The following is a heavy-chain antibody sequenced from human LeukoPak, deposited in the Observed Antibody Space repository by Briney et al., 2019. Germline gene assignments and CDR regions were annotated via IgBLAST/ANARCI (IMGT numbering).Heavy chain of an antibody. J-gene: IGHJ4*02. D-gene: IGHD2-2*01. CDR1: GFTFSSYE. Sequence: PGGSLRLSCAASGFTFSSYEMNWVRQAPGKGLEWVSYISSSGSTIYYADSVKGRFTISRDNSKNTLYLQMNSLRAEDTAVYYCAKGKYHFDYWGQGTLVTVSS. CDR2: ISSSGSTI. V-gene: IGHV3-48*03. CDR3: AKGKYHFDY.